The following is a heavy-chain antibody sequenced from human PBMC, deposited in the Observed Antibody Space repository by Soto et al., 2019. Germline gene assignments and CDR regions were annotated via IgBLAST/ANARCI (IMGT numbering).Heavy chain of an antibody. CDR3: AKGNYGDYGGFDP. CDR2: IISTGIST. D-gene: IGHD4-17*01. CDR1: GFSFSTFA. J-gene: IGHJ5*02. Sequence: GESLRLSCAASGFSFSTFAMTWVRQAPGKGLEWVSTIISTGISTYYADSVKGRFTISRANSKNTLYLQMNSLRAEDSAVYYCAKGNYGDYGGFDPWGQGTLVTVS. V-gene: IGHV3-23*01.